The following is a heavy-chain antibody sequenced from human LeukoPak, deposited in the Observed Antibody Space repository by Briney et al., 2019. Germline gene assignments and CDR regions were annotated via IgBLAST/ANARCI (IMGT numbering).Heavy chain of an antibody. CDR1: GFTFSSYG. CDR3: AKILPVGSYFDY. Sequence: PGRSLRLSCAASGFTFSSYGMHWVRQAPGKGLEWVAVISYDGSNKYYADSVKGRFTISRDNSKNTLYLQMNSLRAEDMAVYYCAKILPVGSYFDYWGQGTLVTVSS. V-gene: IGHV3-30*18. CDR2: ISYDGSNK. D-gene: IGHD1-14*01. J-gene: IGHJ4*02.